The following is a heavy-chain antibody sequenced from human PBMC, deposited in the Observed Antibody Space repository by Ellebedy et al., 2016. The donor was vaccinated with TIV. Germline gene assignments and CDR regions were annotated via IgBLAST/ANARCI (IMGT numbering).Heavy chain of an antibody. Sequence: GESLKISCAASGFSFSSYWMSWVRQAPGKGLEWVANIKQDGSEKYYVDSVRGRFTISRDNAKNSLYLQMNSLRAEDTAFYYCATDGSYGDYLSPAHAFENWGQGTMVIVSS. D-gene: IGHD4-17*01. CDR2: IKQDGSEK. V-gene: IGHV3-7*01. CDR1: GFSFSSYW. J-gene: IGHJ3*02. CDR3: ATDGSYGDYLSPAHAFEN.